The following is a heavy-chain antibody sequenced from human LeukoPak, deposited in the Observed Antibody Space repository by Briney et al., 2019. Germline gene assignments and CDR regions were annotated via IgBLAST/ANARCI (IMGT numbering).Heavy chain of an antibody. CDR1: GFSFSRYW. V-gene: IGHV3-74*01. CDR3: AREYTVTYDY. Sequence: PGGSLRLSCAASGFSFSRYWMHWVRQAPGKGLVWVSRINSDGSITNYADSVKGRFTISRDNAKNTLYLQMNSLRAEDTAVYYCAREYTVTYDYWGQGTLVTVSS. J-gene: IGHJ4*02. D-gene: IGHD4-17*01. CDR2: INSDGSIT.